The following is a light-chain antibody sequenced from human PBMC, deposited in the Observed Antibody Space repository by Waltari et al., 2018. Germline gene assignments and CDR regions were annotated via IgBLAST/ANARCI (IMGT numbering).Light chain of an antibody. J-gene: IGKJ1*01. CDR1: QSINSW. Sequence: DIQMTQFPSTLSASVGDRLTITCRASQSINSWLVWYQQKPGKAPKLLIYKASSLESGVPSRFSGSGSGTEFTLTISSLQPDDFATYYCQQYNSYEWTFGQGTKVAIK. V-gene: IGKV1-5*03. CDR2: KAS. CDR3: QQYNSYEWT.